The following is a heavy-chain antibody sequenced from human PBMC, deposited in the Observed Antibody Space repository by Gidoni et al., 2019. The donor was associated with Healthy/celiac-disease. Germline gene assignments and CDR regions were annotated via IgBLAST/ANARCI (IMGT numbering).Heavy chain of an antibody. Sequence: EVQLVESGGGLVQPGRSLSLSCAASGFPFDDYAMHWVRQAPGKGLEWVSGSSWNSGSIGYADSVKGRFTISRDNAKNSLYLQMNSLRAEDTALYYCAKSGDYCSSTSCYYFDYWGQGTLVTVSS. D-gene: IGHD2-2*01. V-gene: IGHV3-9*01. J-gene: IGHJ4*02. CDR3: AKSGDYCSSTSCYYFDY. CDR2: SSWNSGSI. CDR1: GFPFDDYA.